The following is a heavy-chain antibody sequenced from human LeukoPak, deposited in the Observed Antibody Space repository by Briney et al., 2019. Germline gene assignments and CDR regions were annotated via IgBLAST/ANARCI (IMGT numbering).Heavy chain of an antibody. CDR1: GYSFTSYW. D-gene: IGHD2-2*01. CDR3: ARQSVGVVVPAAAFDI. CDR2: IYPGDSDT. J-gene: IGHJ3*02. Sequence: GESLKISCKGSGYSFTSYWIGWVRQMPGKGLEWMGIIYPGDSDTRYSPSFQGQVTTSADKSISTAYLQWSSLKASDTAMYYCARQSVGVVVPAAAFDIWGQGTMVTVSS. V-gene: IGHV5-51*01.